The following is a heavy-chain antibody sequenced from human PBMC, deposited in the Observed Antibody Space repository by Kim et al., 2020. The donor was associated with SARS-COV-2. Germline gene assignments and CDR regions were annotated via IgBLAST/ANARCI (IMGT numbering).Heavy chain of an antibody. V-gene: IGHV1-18*04. Sequence: ASVKVSCKASGYTFTSYGISWVRQAPGQGLEWMGWISAYNGNTNYAQKLQGRVTMTTDTSTSTAYMELRSLRSDDTAVYYCARDGSSGYAWNYYYYYGMDVWGQGTTVTVSS. J-gene: IGHJ6*02. CDR3: ARDGSSGYAWNYYYYYGMDV. D-gene: IGHD5-12*01. CDR2: ISAYNGNT. CDR1: GYTFTSYG.